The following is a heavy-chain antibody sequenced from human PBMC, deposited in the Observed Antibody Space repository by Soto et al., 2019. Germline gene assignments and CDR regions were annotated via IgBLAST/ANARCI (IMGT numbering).Heavy chain of an antibody. V-gene: IGHV4-30-2*01. CDR1: GGSISSGGYS. CDR3: ARVKGYFDY. Sequence: PSATLSLTCAVSGGSISSGGYSWSWIRQPPGKGLEWIGYIYHSGSTYYNPSLKSRVTISVDRSKNQFSLKLSSVTAADTAVYYCARVKGYFDYWGQGTLVTVSS. J-gene: IGHJ4*02. CDR2: IYHSGST.